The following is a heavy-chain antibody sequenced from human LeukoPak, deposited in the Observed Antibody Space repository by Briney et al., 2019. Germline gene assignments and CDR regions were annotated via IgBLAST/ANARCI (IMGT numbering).Heavy chain of an antibody. D-gene: IGHD1-26*01. CDR2: INPNSGGT. J-gene: IGHJ3*02. CDR1: GYTFTGYY. V-gene: IGHV1-2*02. CDR3: AREANGSYSPDAFDI. Sequence: ASVKVSCKASGYTFTGYYMHWVRQALGQGLEWMGWINPNSGGTNYAQKFQGRVTMTRDTSISTAYMELSRLRSDDTAVYYCAREANGSYSPDAFDIWGQGTMVTVSS.